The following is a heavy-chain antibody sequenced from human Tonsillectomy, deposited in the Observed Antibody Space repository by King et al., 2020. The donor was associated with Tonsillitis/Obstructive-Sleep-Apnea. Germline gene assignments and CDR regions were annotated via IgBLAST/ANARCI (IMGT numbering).Heavy chain of an antibody. CDR1: GYTFTSYY. D-gene: IGHD6-19*01. Sequence: VQLVESGAEVKKPGASVKVSCKTSGYTFTSYYIHWVRQAPGQGLEWMGIINPSDGSTTYAQRFQGRFTMTRDTSTPTVYMQLSSLRSEDTAVYYCARDDKAGRYFDYWGQGTLVTVSS. V-gene: IGHV1-46*01. CDR3: ARDDKAGRYFDY. J-gene: IGHJ4*02. CDR2: INPSDGST.